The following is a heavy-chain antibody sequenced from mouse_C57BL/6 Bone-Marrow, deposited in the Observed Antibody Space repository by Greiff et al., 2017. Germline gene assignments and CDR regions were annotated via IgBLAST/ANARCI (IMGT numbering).Heavy chain of an antibody. CDR1: GYTFTSYW. D-gene: IGHD1-1*01. CDR2: IDPSDSYT. Sequence: QVQLQQPGAELVMPGASVKLSCKASGYTFTSYWMHWVKQRPGQGLAWIGEIDPSDSYTNYNQKFKGKSTLTVDKSSSTAYMQLSSLTSEDSAVYYCAAIYYYGSSSYYYAMDYWGQGTSVTVSS. CDR3: AAIYYYGSSSYYYAMDY. V-gene: IGHV1-69*01. J-gene: IGHJ4*01.